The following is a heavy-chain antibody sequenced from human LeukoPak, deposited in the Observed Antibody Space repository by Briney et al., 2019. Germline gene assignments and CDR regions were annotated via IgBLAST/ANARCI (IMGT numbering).Heavy chain of an antibody. J-gene: IGHJ1*01. CDR1: GFTFDDYG. CDR2: INWNGGST. Sequence: GGSLRLSCAASGFTFDDYGMSWVRQAPGKGLEWVSGINWNGGSTGYADSVKGRFTISRDNAKNSLYLQMNSLRAEDTALYYCARDGNTAMVTPKYFQHWGQGTLVTVSS. V-gene: IGHV3-20*04. D-gene: IGHD5-18*01. CDR3: ARDGNTAMVTPKYFQH.